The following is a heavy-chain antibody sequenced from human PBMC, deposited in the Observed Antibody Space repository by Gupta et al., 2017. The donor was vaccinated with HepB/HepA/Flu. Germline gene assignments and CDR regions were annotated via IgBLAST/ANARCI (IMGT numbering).Heavy chain of an antibody. CDR1: GYTLTDLS. V-gene: IGHV1-24*01. CDR3: ATGSILRVTAGPYYFDY. Sequence: QVQLVQSGAEVKKPGASVKVSCKVSGYTLTDLSMHWVRQAPGKGLEWMGGFDPEDGETIYAQKFQGRVTMTEDTSTDTAYMELSSLRSEDTAVYYCATGSILRVTAGPYYFDYWGQGTLVTVSS. CDR2: FDPEDGET. D-gene: IGHD2-21*01. J-gene: IGHJ4*02.